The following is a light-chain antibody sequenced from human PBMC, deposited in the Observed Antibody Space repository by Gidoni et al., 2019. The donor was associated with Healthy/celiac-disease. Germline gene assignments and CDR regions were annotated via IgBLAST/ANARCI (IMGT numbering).Light chain of an antibody. CDR3: QQYNNWPPYT. V-gene: IGKV3-15*01. CDR1: QSVSSN. Sequence: EIVMTQSPATLSVSPGERATLSCRASQSVSSNLAWYQQKPGQAHRLLIYGASTRATGIPARFSGSVSGTEFTLTLSSLQSEDFAFYYCQQYNNWPPYTFGQGTKLEIK. J-gene: IGKJ2*01. CDR2: GAS.